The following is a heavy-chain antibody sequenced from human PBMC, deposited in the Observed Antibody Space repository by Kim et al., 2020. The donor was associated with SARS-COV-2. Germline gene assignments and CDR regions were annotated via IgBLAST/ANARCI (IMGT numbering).Heavy chain of an antibody. V-gene: IGHV3-21*01. D-gene: IGHD4-17*01. CDR2: ISSSSSYI. J-gene: IGHJ6*02. CDR3: AREMSATVTTPDYYYGMDV. Sequence: GGSLRLSCAASGFTFSSYSMNWVRQAPGKGLEWVSSISSSSSYIYYADSVKGRFTISRDNAKNSLYLQMNSLRAEDTAVYYCAREMSATVTTPDYYYGMDVSGQGATVTVSS. CDR1: GFTFSSYS.